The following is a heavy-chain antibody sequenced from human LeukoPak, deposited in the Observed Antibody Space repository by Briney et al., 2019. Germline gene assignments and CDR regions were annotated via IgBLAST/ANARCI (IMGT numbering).Heavy chain of an antibody. CDR3: ARVRYSGFYFDY. CDR2: ISSTASSI. J-gene: IGHJ4*02. V-gene: IGHV3-11*04. Sequence: GGSLRLSCAASGFTFSDYYMSWVRQAPGKGLEWLAYISSTASSIYYAESVKGRFTISRDNAKNSLSLQMNSLRAEDTALYYCARVRYSGFYFDYWGQGTLVTVSS. CDR1: GFTFSDYY. D-gene: IGHD3-9*01.